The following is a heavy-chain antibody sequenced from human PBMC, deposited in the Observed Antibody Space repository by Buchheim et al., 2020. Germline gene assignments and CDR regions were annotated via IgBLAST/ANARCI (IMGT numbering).Heavy chain of an antibody. V-gene: IGHV4-34*01. J-gene: IGHJ6*02. CDR3: ARRGDYNMDV. Sequence: QVQLQQWGAGLLKPSETLSLTCAVYGGSFGGYYWSWIRQPPGKGLGWIGEINHSGSTNYNPSLKSRVTISVDTSKNHFSLKLSSVTAADTAVYYCARRGDYNMDVWGQGTT. D-gene: IGHD3-10*01. CDR2: INHSGST. CDR1: GGSFGGYY.